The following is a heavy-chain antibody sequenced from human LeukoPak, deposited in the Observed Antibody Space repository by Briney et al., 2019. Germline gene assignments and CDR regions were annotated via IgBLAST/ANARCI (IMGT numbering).Heavy chain of an antibody. CDR1: GYTFTSYG. Sequence: ASVKVSCKASGYTFTSYGISWVRQAPGQGLEWMGWISAYNGNTNYAQKLQGRVTMTTDTSTSTAYMELRNLRSDDTAVYYCARNGPTSYGPPPDFDYWGQGTLVTVSS. D-gene: IGHD3-10*01. V-gene: IGHV1-18*01. CDR2: ISAYNGNT. J-gene: IGHJ4*02. CDR3: ARNGPTSYGPPPDFDY.